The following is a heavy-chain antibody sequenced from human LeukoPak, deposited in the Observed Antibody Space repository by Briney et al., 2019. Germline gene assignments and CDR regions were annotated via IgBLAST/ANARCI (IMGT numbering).Heavy chain of an antibody. Sequence: RGSLRLSCAASGFTFSSYEMNWVRQAPGKGLEWVSYISSSGSTIYYADSVKGRFTISRDNAKNSLYLRMNSLRAEDTAVYYCAELGITMIGGVWGKGTSVTISS. CDR1: GFTFSSYE. D-gene: IGHD3-10*02. CDR3: AELGITMIGGV. J-gene: IGHJ6*04. CDR2: ISSSGSTI. V-gene: IGHV3-48*03.